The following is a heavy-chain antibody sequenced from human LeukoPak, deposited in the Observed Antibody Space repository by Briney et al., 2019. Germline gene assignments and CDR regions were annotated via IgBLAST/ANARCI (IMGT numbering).Heavy chain of an antibody. J-gene: IGHJ4*02. CDR2: IYYSGST. CDR1: GGSISSSSYY. Sequence: MPSETLSLTCTVSGGSISSSSYYWGWIRQPPGKGLEWIGSIYYSGSTYYNPSLKSRVTISVDTSKNQFSLKLSSVTAADTAVYYCARAPQGTLDYWGQGTLVTVSS. V-gene: IGHV4-39*07. CDR3: ARAPQGTLDY.